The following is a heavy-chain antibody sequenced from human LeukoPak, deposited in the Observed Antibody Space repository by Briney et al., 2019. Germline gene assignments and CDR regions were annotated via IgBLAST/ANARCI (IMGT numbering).Heavy chain of an antibody. J-gene: IGHJ4*02. CDR1: GGSFSGYY. CDR3: ASSRDGYNHQYYFDY. CDR2: INHSGST. Sequence: SETLSLTCAVYGGSFSGYYWSWLRQPPGKGLEWIGEINHSGSTNYNPSLKSRVTISVDTSKNQFSLKLSSVTAADTAVYYCASSRDGYNHQYYFDYWGQGALVTVSS. V-gene: IGHV4-34*01. D-gene: IGHD5-24*01.